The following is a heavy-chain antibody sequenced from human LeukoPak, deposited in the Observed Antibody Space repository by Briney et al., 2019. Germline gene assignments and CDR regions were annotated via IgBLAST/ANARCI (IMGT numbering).Heavy chain of an antibody. CDR3: AKRFRIFELLSLHITYYFDY. CDR2: IYTSGST. Sequence: PSETLSLTCTVSGGSISSGSYYWSWIRQPAGKGLEWIGRIYTSGSTNYNPSLKSRVTISVDTSKNQFSLKLSSVTAADTAVYYCAKRFRIFELLSLHITYYFDYWGQGTLVTVSS. CDR1: GGSISSGSYY. J-gene: IGHJ4*02. D-gene: IGHD3-3*01. V-gene: IGHV4-61*02.